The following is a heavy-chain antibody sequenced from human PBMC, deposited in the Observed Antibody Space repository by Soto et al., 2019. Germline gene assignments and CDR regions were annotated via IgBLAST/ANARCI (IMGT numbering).Heavy chain of an antibody. V-gene: IGHV1-69*13. Sequence: GASVKVSCKASGGTFSSYAISWVRQAPGQGLEWMGGIIPIFGTANYAQKFQGRVTITADESTSTAYMELGSLRSEDTAVYYCARDPLGYSSSSDAFDYWGQGTLVTVSS. D-gene: IGHD6-6*01. CDR3: ARDPLGYSSSSDAFDY. J-gene: IGHJ4*02. CDR1: GGTFSSYA. CDR2: IIPIFGTA.